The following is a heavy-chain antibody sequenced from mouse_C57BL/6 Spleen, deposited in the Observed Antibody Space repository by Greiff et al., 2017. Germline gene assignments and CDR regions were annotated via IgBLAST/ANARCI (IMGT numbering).Heavy chain of an antibody. D-gene: IGHD1-1*01. CDR1: GYTFTSYW. CDR2: IDPSDSDT. V-gene: IGHV1-52*01. J-gene: IGHJ4*01. CDR3: ARTGAHYYGSSPRYAMAY. Sequence: QVQLQQPGAELVRPGSSVKLSCKASGYTFTSYWMHWVKQRPIQGLEWIGNIDPSDSDTHYNQKFKDKATLTVDKSASTAYMQLSSLTSEDSAVYSCARTGAHYYGSSPRYAMAYWGQGTSVTVSA.